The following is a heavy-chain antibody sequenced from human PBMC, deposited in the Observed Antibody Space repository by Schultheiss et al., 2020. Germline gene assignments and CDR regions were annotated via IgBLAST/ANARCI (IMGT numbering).Heavy chain of an antibody. CDR2: INSDGSST. CDR3: AKDVSGFGDMAFDY. V-gene: IGHV3-74*01. Sequence: GGSLRLSCAASGFTFSSYWMHWVRQAPGKGLVWVSRINSDGSSTSYADSVKGRFTISRDNAKNTLYLQMNSLRAEDTAVYYCAKDVSGFGDMAFDYWGQGTLVTVSS. CDR1: GFTFSSYW. J-gene: IGHJ4*02. D-gene: IGHD3-10*01.